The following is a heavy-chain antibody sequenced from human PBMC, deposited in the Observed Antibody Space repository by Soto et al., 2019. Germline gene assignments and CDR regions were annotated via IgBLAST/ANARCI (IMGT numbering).Heavy chain of an antibody. CDR2: IKQDGSEK. Sequence: EVQLVESGGGLVQPGGSLRLSCAASGFTFSSYWMSWVRQAPGKGLEWVANIKQDGSEKYYVDSVKGRFTISRDNGKNSLYLQMNSLRGEDTAVYYCARDAITSSWYYWGQGTLVTVSS. CDR3: ARDAITSSWYY. J-gene: IGHJ4*02. CDR1: GFTFSSYW. V-gene: IGHV3-7*01. D-gene: IGHD6-13*01.